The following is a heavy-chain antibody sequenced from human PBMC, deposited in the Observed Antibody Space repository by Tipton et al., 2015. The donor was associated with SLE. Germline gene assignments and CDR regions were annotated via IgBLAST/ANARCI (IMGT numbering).Heavy chain of an antibody. J-gene: IGHJ3*02. CDR1: GFAVSNNY. D-gene: IGHD5-18*01. CDR2: IYSGGHT. V-gene: IGHV3-53*05. CDR3: ARDAPAMGDAFDI. Sequence: SLRLSCAASGFAVSNNYMTWVRQAPGKGLEWVSVIYSGGHTYYADSVKGRFTISRDNSKNTLYLQMNSLRAEDTAVYYCARDAPAMGDAFDIWGQGTMVTVSS.